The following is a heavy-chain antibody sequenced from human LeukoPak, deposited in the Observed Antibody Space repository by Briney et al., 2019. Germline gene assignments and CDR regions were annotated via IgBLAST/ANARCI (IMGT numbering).Heavy chain of an antibody. D-gene: IGHD3-3*01. CDR1: GGSISSYY. J-gene: IGHJ4*02. V-gene: IGHV4-59*12. CDR3: ARGGSRKLTIFGRYYFDY. Sequence: SETLSLTCTVSGGSISSYYWSWIRQPPGKGLEWIGYIYYSGSTNYNPSLKSRVTISVDTSKNQFSLKLSSVTAADTAVYYCARGGSRKLTIFGRYYFDYWGQGTLVTVSS. CDR2: IYYSGST.